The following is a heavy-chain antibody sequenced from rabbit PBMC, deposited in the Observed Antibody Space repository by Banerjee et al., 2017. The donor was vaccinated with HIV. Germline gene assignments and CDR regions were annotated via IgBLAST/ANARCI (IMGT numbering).Heavy chain of an antibody. CDR1: GFTITSYY. CDR3: ARGADYVDCDL. D-gene: IGHD2-1*01. CDR2: IYTGSSGNT. Sequence: QSLEESGGDLVQPEGSLALTCTASGFTITSYYVCWVRQAPGKGLEWIACIYTGSSGNTYYATWAKGRFTISKTSSTTVTLQMTSLTAADTATYFCARGADYVDCDLWGQGTLVTVS. J-gene: IGHJ6*01. V-gene: IGHV1S40*01.